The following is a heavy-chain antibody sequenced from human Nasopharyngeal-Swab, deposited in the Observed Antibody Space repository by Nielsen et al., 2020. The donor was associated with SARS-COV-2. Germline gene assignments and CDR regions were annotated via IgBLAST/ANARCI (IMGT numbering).Heavy chain of an antibody. CDR3: ARLRYSDYSQYYFDY. V-gene: IGHV5-51*01. CDR1: GYSFTSYW. Sequence: GGSLRLSCKGSGYSFTSYWIGWVRQMPGKGLEWMGIIYPGDSDTRYSPSFQGQVTISADKSISTAYLQWSSLKASDTAMYYCARLRYSDYSQYYFDYWGQGTLVTVSS. CDR2: IYPGDSDT. D-gene: IGHD4-11*01. J-gene: IGHJ4*02.